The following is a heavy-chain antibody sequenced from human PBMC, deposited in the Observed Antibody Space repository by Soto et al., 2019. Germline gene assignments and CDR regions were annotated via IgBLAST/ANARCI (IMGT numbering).Heavy chain of an antibody. J-gene: IGHJ4*02. CDR3: ARHRYPGFGDLYGAL. CDR2: IYPGDSDT. CDR1: GCRVPIYL. V-gene: IGHV5-51*01. D-gene: IGHD3-10*01. Sequence: GENLKMSCKGSGCRVPIYLMGCVRQMPGKGLEWMGIIYPGDSDTRYSPSFQGQVTISADKSISTAYLQWSSLKASDTAMYYCARHRYPGFGDLYGALWGQGTLVTVSS.